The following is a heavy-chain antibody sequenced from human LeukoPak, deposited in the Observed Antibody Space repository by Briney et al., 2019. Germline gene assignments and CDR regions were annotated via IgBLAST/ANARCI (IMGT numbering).Heavy chain of an antibody. V-gene: IGHV4-34*01. CDR1: GGSFSGYY. CDR2: INHSGST. J-gene: IGHJ4*02. Sequence: SETLSLTCAVYGGSFSGYYWSWIRQPPGKGLEWIGEINHSGSTNYNPSLKSRVTISVDTSKNQFSLKLSSVTAADTAVYYCARVYDFRSGYDYWGQGTLVTVSS. D-gene: IGHD3-3*01. CDR3: ARVYDFRSGYDY.